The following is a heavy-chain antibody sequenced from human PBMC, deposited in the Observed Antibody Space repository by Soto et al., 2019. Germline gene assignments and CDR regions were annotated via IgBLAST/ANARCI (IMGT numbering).Heavy chain of an antibody. CDR2: ISYDGSNK. J-gene: IGHJ4*02. D-gene: IGHD6-13*01. CDR3: AKEKAAAGLYFDY. Sequence: QVQLVESGGGVVQPGRSLRLSCAASGFTFSSYGMHWVRQAPGKGLEWVAVISYDGSNKYYADSVKGRFTISRDNSNNTLYLQMNSLRADDTAVYYCAKEKAAAGLYFDYWGQGTLVTVSS. V-gene: IGHV3-30*18. CDR1: GFTFSSYG.